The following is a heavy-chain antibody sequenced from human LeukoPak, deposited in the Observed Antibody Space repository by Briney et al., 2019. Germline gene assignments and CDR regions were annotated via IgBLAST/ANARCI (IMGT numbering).Heavy chain of an antibody. CDR2: IYYSGST. V-gene: IGHV4-39*01. D-gene: IGHD3-10*01. CDR1: GGSISSSSYY. Sequence: PSETLSLTCTVSGGSISSSSYYWGWIRQPPGKGLEWIGSIYYSGSTYYNPSLKSRVTISVDTSKNQFSLKLSSVTAADTAVYYCARRAMVRGVISLGFDYWGQGTLVTVSS. J-gene: IGHJ4*02. CDR3: ARRAMVRGVISLGFDY.